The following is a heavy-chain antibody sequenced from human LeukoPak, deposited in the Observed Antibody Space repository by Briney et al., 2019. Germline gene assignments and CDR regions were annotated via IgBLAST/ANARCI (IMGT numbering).Heavy chain of an antibody. D-gene: IGHD1-26*01. CDR3: TRAEFYSGSYSFDY. CDR1: GFTFGDYA. CDR2: IRSKAYGGTT. V-gene: IGHV3-49*04. Sequence: GGSLRLSCTASGFTFGDYAMSWVRQAPGKGLEWVGFIRSKAYGGTTEYAASVKGRLTISRDDSKSIAYLQMNSLKTEDTAVYYCTRAEFYSGSYSFDYWGQGTLVTVSS. J-gene: IGHJ4*02.